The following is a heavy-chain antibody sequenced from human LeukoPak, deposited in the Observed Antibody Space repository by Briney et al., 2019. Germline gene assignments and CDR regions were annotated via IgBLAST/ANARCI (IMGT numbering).Heavy chain of an antibody. D-gene: IGHD4/OR15-4a*01. V-gene: IGHV3-48*04. CDR2: ISSSSSTI. CDR3: ASGLKPNYEYYYCYMDV. Sequence: GGSLRLSCAASGFTFSSYSMNWVRQAPGKGLEWVSYISSSSSTIYYADSVKGRFTISRDNAKNSLYLQMNSLRAEDTAVYYCASGLKPNYEYYYCYMDVWGKGTTVTVSS. J-gene: IGHJ6*03. CDR1: GFTFSSYS.